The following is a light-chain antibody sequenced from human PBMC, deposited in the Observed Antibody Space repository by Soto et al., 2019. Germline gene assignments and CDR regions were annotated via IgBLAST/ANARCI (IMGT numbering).Light chain of an antibody. J-gene: IGKJ4*01. CDR3: QKRNKWPTVT. CDR1: PSVSNS. CDR2: DAS. V-gene: IGKV3-11*02. Sequence: ESVLTQSPATLSLSPGERATLSCRASPSVSNSLAWYQPKPGQAPRLLIYDASNRATGVPPRFSGSGSGRDFTLTISSLEPEYFAVYYCQKRNKWPTVTFGGGTRVDIK.